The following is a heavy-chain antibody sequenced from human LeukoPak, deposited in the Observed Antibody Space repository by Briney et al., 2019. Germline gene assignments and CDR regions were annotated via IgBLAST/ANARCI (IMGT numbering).Heavy chain of an antibody. D-gene: IGHD6-19*01. CDR2: IAYHGNTE. Sequence: GGSLRLSCAVSGFTISSHGMHWVRQAPGKGPEWVTMIAYHGNTEYYGDSVKGRFTISRDNSKNTLYLQMDSLRAEDTAVYHCAKDWGSGGWYNYFDPWGQGTLVTVSS. CDR3: AKDWGSGGWYNYFDP. V-gene: IGHV3-30*18. CDR1: GFTISSHG. J-gene: IGHJ5*02.